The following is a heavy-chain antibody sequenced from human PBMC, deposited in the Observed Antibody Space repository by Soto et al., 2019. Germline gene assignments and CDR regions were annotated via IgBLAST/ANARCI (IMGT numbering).Heavy chain of an antibody. CDR3: ARYHTGKYYYDSIGYTRWFDP. V-gene: IGHV1-69*01. CDR1: GGTFSSYA. Sequence: QVQLVQSGAEVKKPGSSVKVSCKASGGTFSSYAISWVRQAPGQGLEWMGGIIPIFGTANYAQKFQGRVTITADESTSTAYMELSSLRSEDTAVYYCARYHTGKYYYDSIGYTRWFDPWGQGTLVTVSS. D-gene: IGHD3-22*01. J-gene: IGHJ5*02. CDR2: IIPIFGTA.